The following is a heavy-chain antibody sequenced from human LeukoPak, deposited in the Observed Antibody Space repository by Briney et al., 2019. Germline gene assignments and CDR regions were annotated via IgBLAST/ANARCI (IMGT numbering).Heavy chain of an antibody. J-gene: IGHJ4*02. D-gene: IGHD6-13*01. V-gene: IGHV3-23*01. Sequence: GGTLTLSCAPSGLPFSSFVMRLVPAAPGKGPEGVSAISGSGGSTYYADSVKGRFTISRDNSKTTLYLQMNSLRAEDTAVYYCAKVAAAARIFDYWGQGTLVTVSS. CDR1: GLPFSSFV. CDR2: ISGSGGST. CDR3: AKVAAAARIFDY.